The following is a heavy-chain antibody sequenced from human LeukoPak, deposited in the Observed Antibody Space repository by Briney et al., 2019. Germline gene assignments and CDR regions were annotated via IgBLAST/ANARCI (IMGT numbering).Heavy chain of an antibody. Sequence: GESLKISCKGFGYSFSTYWIAWVRQMPGKGLEWMGIIYPGDSEIRYSPSFQGQVTISADKSISTAYLQWSSLEASDTATYYCARPLVGYGGGDALHIWGQGTMVTVSS. V-gene: IGHV5-51*01. J-gene: IGHJ3*02. CDR3: ARPLVGYGGGDALHI. CDR2: IYPGDSEI. D-gene: IGHD5-18*01. CDR1: GYSFSTYW.